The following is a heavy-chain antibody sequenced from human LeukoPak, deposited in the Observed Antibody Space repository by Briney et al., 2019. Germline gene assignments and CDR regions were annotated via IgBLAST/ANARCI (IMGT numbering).Heavy chain of an antibody. CDR3: AGPLGSPYFHH. Sequence: PGGSLRLSCAASGFTFDDYGMNWVRQAPGKGLEWVSYIDTSSTTKNYADSVKGRFTISRDNAKNSLYLQMNSLRAEDTAVYYCAGPLGSPYFHHWGQGTLVTVSS. V-gene: IGHV3-48*01. CDR1: GFTFDDYG. J-gene: IGHJ1*01. D-gene: IGHD3-10*01. CDR2: IDTSSTTK.